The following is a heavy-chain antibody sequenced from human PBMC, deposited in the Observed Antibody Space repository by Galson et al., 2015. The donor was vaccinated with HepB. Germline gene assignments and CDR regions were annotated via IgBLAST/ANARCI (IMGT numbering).Heavy chain of an antibody. CDR1: GFTLRNAW. D-gene: IGHD3-22*01. CDR2: IKSKSDVGTT. J-gene: IGHJ4*02. Sequence: SLRLSCAASGFTLRNAWMSWVRQAPGKGLEWVGRIKSKSDVGTTDYAAPVKGRFNISREDSKNTLYLQLNSLKIEDTAVYYCTTSAAVHFSDSSAPTTRGFRLWGQGTLVTVSS. CDR3: TTSAAVHFSDSSAPTTRGFRL. V-gene: IGHV3-15*01.